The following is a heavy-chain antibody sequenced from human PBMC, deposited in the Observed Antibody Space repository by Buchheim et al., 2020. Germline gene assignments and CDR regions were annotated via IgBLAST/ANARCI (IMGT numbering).Heavy chain of an antibody. J-gene: IGHJ4*02. V-gene: IGHV3-48*02. CDR1: GFTISNAH. CDR3: ARDQDWAFQY. D-gene: IGHD3-9*01. CDR2: IGSSGNI. Sequence: EVQLVESGGGLGQPGGSLRLSCAASGFTISNAHMNWVRQAPGKGLEWLSYIGSSGNIRYANSVKDRFTITRDNAKNSLYLEMNSLRDEDTAGYYCARDQDWAFQYWGQGSL.